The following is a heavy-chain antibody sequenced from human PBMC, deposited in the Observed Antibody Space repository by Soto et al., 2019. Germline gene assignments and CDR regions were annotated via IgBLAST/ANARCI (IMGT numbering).Heavy chain of an antibody. J-gene: IGHJ3*02. CDR1: GYTFTSYD. CDR2: MNPNSGNT. Sequence: QVQLVQSGAEVKKPGASVKVSCKASGYTFTSYDINWVRQATGQGLEWMGWMNPNSGNTGYAQKFQGRVTMTRNTSISTAYMELSSLRSEDTAVYYCARGRGDFWSCYYLMSAFDIWGQGTMVTVSS. CDR3: ARGRGDFWSCYYLMSAFDI. V-gene: IGHV1-8*01. D-gene: IGHD3-3*01.